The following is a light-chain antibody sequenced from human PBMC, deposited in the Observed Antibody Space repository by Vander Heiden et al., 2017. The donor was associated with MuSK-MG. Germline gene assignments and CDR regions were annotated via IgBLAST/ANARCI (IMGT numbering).Light chain of an antibody. CDR2: FVT. CDR3: HHIHTYPIT. Sequence: DIQLTQSPSFLSAPVGDRVTLTCRASQGISNHLVWYQQKPGRGPTLLMYFVTAVENGVPSRFSGSWSGAEFTLTISSLQPEDSSTYCCHHIHTYPITFGGGTKVEI. CDR1: QGISNH. V-gene: IGKV1-9*01. J-gene: IGKJ4*01.